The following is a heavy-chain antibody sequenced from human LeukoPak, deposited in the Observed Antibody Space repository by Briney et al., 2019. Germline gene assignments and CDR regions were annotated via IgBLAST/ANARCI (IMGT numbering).Heavy chain of an antibody. CDR3: AKAEYYDILTGYSLDY. V-gene: IGHV3-9*01. CDR1: GFTFDDYA. CDR2: ISWNSGSI. D-gene: IGHD3-9*01. J-gene: IGHJ4*02. Sequence: PGRSLRLSCAASGFTFDDYAMHWVRRAPGKGLEWVSGISWNSGSIGYADSVKGRFTISRDNAKNSLYLQMNSLRAEDTALYYCAKAEYYDILTGYSLDYWGQGTLVTVSS.